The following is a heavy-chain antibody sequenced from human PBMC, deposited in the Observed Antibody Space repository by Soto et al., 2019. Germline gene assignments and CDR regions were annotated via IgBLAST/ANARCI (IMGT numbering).Heavy chain of an antibody. D-gene: IGHD2-2*01. J-gene: IGHJ6*02. CDR1: GESFSGYY. V-gene: IGHV4-34*01. CDR2: INHSGST. Sequence: SETLSLTCGVYGESFSGYYGSWIRQPPGKGLEWIGEINHSGSTNYNPSLKSRVTISVDTSKNQFSLNLTSVTAADTAVYYCARLGYCSSISCYGGMDVWGQGTTVTVSS. CDR3: ARLGYCSSISCYGGMDV.